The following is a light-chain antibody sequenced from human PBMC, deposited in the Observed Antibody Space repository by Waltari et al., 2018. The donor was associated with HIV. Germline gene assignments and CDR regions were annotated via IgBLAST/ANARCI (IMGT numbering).Light chain of an antibody. Sequence: QSALTQPASVSGSPGQSITISCTGAISDIGIYVLVPLYQQYPGKAPQSIFYDLHTRPSGISNRFSGSKSGNTASLTISALQGDDEADYYCSSYTDSDTLLFGGGTKLTVL. CDR1: ISDIGIYVL. CDR3: SSYTDSDTLL. CDR2: DLH. V-gene: IGLV2-14*01. J-gene: IGLJ2*01.